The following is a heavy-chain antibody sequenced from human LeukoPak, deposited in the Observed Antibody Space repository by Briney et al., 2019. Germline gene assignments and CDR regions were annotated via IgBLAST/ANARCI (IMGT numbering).Heavy chain of an antibody. CDR3: ATDVGPDCGGDCPDFDF. D-gene: IGHD2-21*02. CDR2: IKGKIDGGTT. Sequence: GGSLRLSCAASGFTFSSYSMSWVRQAPGKGLEWVGRIKGKIDGGTTDYAAPVKGRFTISRDDSKNTLYLQMNSLKTEDTAVYYCATDVGPDCGGDCPDFDFWGQGTLVTVSS. CDR1: GFTFSSYS. V-gene: IGHV3-15*01. J-gene: IGHJ4*02.